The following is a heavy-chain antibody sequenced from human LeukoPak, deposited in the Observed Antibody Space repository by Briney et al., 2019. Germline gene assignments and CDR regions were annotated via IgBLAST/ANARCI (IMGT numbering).Heavy chain of an antibody. D-gene: IGHD3-22*01. V-gene: IGHV1-69*04. CDR2: IIPILGIA. Sequence: AASVKVSCKASGGTFSSYAISWVRQAPGQGLEWMGRIIPILGIANYAQKFQGRVTITADKSTSTAYMELSSLRSEDTAVYYCARDQEPLYYYDSSGYYGYWGQGTLVTVSS. CDR3: ARDQEPLYYYDSSGYYGY. J-gene: IGHJ4*02. CDR1: GGTFSSYA.